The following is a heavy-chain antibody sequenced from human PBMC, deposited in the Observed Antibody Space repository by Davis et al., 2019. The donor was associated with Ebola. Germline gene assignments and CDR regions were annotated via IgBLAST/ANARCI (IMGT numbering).Heavy chain of an antibody. CDR2: ISGSGGST. CDR1: GFTFSSYA. J-gene: IGHJ4*02. V-gene: IGHV3-23*01. CDR3: TTTTVTVDY. D-gene: IGHD4-17*01. Sequence: GESLKISCAASGFTFSSYAMSWVRQAPGKGLEWVSAISGSGGSTYYADSVKGRFTISRDNSKNTLYLQMNSLRADDTAVYYCTTTTVTVDYWGQGTLVTVSS.